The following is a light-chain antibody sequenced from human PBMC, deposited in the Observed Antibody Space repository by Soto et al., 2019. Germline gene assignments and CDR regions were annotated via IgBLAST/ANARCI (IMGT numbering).Light chain of an antibody. J-gene: IGKJ1*01. CDR3: QQYNNWPPT. CDR2: GAS. V-gene: IGKV3-15*01. CDR1: QSVSSN. Sequence: EIVMTQSPAILSVSPGERATLSCRASQSVSSNLAWYQQKPGQAPRLLIYGASTRATGSPARFSGSGSGTAFTLTVSSLQAEDFAVYYCQQYNNWPPTFGQGTKVEIK.